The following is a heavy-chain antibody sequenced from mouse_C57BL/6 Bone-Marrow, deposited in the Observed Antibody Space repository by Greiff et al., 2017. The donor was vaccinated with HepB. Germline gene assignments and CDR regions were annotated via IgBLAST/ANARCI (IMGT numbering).Heavy chain of an antibody. CDR2: IWSDGST. Sequence: VMLVESGPGLVAPSQSLSITCTVSGFSLTSYGVHWVRQPPGKGLEWLVVIWSDGSTTYNSALKSRLSISKDNSKSQVFLKMNSLQTDDTAMYYCARHGGDDYDYAMDYWGQGTSVTVSS. J-gene: IGHJ4*01. V-gene: IGHV2-6-1*01. D-gene: IGHD2-4*01. CDR1: GFSLTSYG. CDR3: ARHGGDDYDYAMDY.